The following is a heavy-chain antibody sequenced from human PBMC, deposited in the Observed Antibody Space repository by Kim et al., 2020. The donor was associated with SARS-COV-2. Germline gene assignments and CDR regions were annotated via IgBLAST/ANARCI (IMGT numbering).Heavy chain of an antibody. Sequence: SETLSLTCTVSGASITTYFWSWIRQPPGKGLEWIGYIYYSGTTKYNPSLQSRVTISVDMSKNQFSLKLSSVTAADTAVYYCARGRSSYLWGQGTLVTVYS. D-gene: IGHD6-13*01. CDR2: IYYSGTT. V-gene: IGHV4-59*13. CDR3: ARGRSSYL. J-gene: IGHJ5*02. CDR1: GASITTYF.